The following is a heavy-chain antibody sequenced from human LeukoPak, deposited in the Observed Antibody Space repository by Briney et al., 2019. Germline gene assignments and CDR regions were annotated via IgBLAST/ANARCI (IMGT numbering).Heavy chain of an antibody. CDR1: GLIVSNNY. D-gene: IGHD3-22*01. Sequence: GGSLRLSCVASGLIVSNNYMSWVRQAPGKGLEWVSIIYSGGGTYYADSVRGRFAISRDNSKNTLYLQMNSLRAEDTAVYYCARYNYGSSGPVWGQGTLVTVSS. CDR2: IYSGGGT. V-gene: IGHV3-53*01. J-gene: IGHJ4*02. CDR3: ARYNYGSSGPV.